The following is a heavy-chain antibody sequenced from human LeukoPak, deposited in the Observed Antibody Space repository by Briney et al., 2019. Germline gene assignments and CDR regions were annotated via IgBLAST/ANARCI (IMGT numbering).Heavy chain of an antibody. CDR1: GYTFNSYG. CDR2: ISAYNGNT. V-gene: IGHV1-18*01. Sequence: GASVKVSCKASGYTFNSYGFSWVRQAPGQGLEWMGWISAYNGNTNYAQKLQGRVTMTTDTSTSTAYMELRSLRSEDTAVYYCARAPYCGGDCYSRYFDYWGQGTLVTVSS. J-gene: IGHJ4*02. CDR3: ARAPYCGGDCYSRYFDY. D-gene: IGHD2-21*02.